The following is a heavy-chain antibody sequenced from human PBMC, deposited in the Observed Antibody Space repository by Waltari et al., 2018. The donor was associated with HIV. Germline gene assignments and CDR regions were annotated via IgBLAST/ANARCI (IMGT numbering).Heavy chain of an antibody. CDR2: IYPGDSDT. CDR3: ARHEQYYYDSSGYYGWFDP. D-gene: IGHD3-22*01. CDR1: GSSFTSYG. V-gene: IGHV5-51*01. J-gene: IGHJ5*02. Sequence: EVQLVQSGAEVKKPGESLKISCKGSGSSFTSYGIGWVRQMPGKSLEWMGIIYPGDSDTRYSPSFQGQVTISADKSISTAYLQWSSLKASDTAMYYCARHEQYYYDSSGYYGWFDPWGQGTLVTVSS.